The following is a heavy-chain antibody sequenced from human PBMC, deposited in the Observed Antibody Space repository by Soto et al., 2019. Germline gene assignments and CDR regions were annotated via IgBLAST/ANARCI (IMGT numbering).Heavy chain of an antibody. CDR3: ASRFCSVAACYRAGYRVFDY. CDR1: GYPFSRYW. Sequence: EVQLVESGGGLVQPGGSLRLSCAASGYPFSRYWLTWVRQAPGKGLEWVAYINEDGSETYYLDSVRGRFTTSRDNAENSLFLQMNSLRAEDTAVYYCASRFCSVAACYRAGYRVFDYWGPGTVVTVSS. CDR2: INEDGSET. D-gene: IGHD2-15*01. V-gene: IGHV3-7*01. J-gene: IGHJ4*02.